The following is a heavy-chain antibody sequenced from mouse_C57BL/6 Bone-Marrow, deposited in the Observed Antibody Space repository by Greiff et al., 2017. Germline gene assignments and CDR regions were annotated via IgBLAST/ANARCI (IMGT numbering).Heavy chain of an antibody. J-gene: IGHJ3*01. CDR1: GYTFTSYW. D-gene: IGHD3-2*02. CDR2: IDPSDSYT. Sequence: QVQLQQPGAELVKPGASVKLSCKASGYTFTSYWMQWVKQRPGPGLEWIGEIDPSDSYTNYNQKFKGKATLTVDTSSSTAYMPLSSLTSADSAVYYCARQLRLREFAYWGQGTLVTVSA. CDR3: ARQLRLREFAY. V-gene: IGHV1-50*01.